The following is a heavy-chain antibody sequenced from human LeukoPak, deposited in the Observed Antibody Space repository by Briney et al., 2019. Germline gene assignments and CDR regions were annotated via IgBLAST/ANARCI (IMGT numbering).Heavy chain of an antibody. Sequence: PGGSLRLPCAASGFTFSSYDMHWVRQGTGKGLEWVSAINTAGDTYYPGSVKGRFTVSRENAKNSLYLQMNSLRAGDTAVYYCAREGRYCTSASCYFDYWGQGTLVTVSS. V-gene: IGHV3-13*01. CDR3: AREGRYCTSASCYFDY. CDR2: INTAGDT. J-gene: IGHJ4*02. CDR1: GFTFSSYD. D-gene: IGHD2-2*01.